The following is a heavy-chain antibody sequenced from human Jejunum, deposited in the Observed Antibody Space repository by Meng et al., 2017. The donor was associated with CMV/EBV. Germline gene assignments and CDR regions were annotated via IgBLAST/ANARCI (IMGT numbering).Heavy chain of an antibody. D-gene: IGHD3-10*01. CDR2: INSNTGNS. CDR1: GYTLSNYA. J-gene: IGHJ4*02. CDR3: ARKYLSGSGIDY. V-gene: IGHV7-4-1*02. Sequence: CKASGYTLSNYALNWVRQASGQGRKGMGVINSNTGNSMYAPGFTGRFVFSLDTPVNTAYLQINSLRAEDTAVYFCARKYLSGSGIDYWGQGTLVTVSS.